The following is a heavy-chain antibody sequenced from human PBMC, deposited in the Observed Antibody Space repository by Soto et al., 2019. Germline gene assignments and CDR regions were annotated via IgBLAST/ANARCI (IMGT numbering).Heavy chain of an antibody. CDR3: ARTVYYYHGMDV. CDR1: GYTFTGYY. CDR2: INPNSGGT. V-gene: IGHV1-2*04. Sequence: ASVEFSCKASGYTFTGYYMHWVRQAPGQGLEWMGWINPNSGGTNYAQKFQGWVTMTRDTSISTAYMELSRLRSDDTAVYYCARTVYYYHGMDVWGQGTTVPVSS. J-gene: IGHJ6*02.